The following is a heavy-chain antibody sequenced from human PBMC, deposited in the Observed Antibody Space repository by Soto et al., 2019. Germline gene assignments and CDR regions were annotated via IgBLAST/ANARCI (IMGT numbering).Heavy chain of an antibody. V-gene: IGHV3-48*03. Sequence: GGSLRLSCAASRFTFSTYEMIWVRQAPGKGLEWVSYISSSGNTVYYADSVKGRFTISRDNTRNSLYLQMNSLRDEDTALYYCVRYCSSILLNGVATRTFVYWGQGTLVTVSS. CDR3: VRYCSSILLNGVATRTFVY. CDR2: ISSSGNTV. J-gene: IGHJ4*02. CDR1: RFTFSTYE. D-gene: IGHD2-15*01.